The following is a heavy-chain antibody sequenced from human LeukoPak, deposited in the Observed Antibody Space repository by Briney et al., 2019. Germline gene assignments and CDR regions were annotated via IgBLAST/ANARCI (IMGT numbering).Heavy chain of an antibody. CDR2: VRYDGSNK. D-gene: IGHD5-12*01. J-gene: IGHJ4*02. CDR1: GFTFSSYG. Sequence: GGSLRLSCAASGFTFSSYGMHWVRQAPGKGLEWVAFVRYDGSNKYYADSVKGRFTISRDNSKNTLYLQMNSLRAEDTAVYYCAKDQRGYSGYENFDYWGQGTLVTVSS. V-gene: IGHV3-30*02. CDR3: AKDQRGYSGYENFDY.